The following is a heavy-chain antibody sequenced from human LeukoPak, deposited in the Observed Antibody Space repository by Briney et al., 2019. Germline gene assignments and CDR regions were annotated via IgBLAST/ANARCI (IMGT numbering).Heavy chain of an antibody. Sequence: ASVKVSCKASGYTFTSYDITWVRQATGQGLEWMGWMSPDSGYTGYAQTFQGRVSLTRNTSVSTAFMELSSLRSEDTAVYYCEIYTGYDSFWGQGTLVTVSS. CDR2: MSPDSGYT. J-gene: IGHJ4*02. V-gene: IGHV1-8*01. CDR1: GYTFTSYD. CDR3: EIYTGYDSF. D-gene: IGHD5-12*01.